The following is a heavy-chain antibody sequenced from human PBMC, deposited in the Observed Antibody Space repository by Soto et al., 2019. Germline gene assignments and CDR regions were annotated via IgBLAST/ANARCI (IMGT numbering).Heavy chain of an antibody. Sequence: EVQLLESGGGLVQPGGSLRLSCAASGFTFSSYAMSWVRQAPGKGLEWVSAISGSGGGTSYADSVKGRFTISRDNSKNTLYLQMKSLRAEDTAVYDCATNGRPYVPSSADDWGQGTLVTVSS. D-gene: IGHD3-16*01. CDR3: ATNGRPYVPSSADD. J-gene: IGHJ4*02. CDR2: ISGSGGGT. CDR1: GFTFSSYA. V-gene: IGHV3-23*01.